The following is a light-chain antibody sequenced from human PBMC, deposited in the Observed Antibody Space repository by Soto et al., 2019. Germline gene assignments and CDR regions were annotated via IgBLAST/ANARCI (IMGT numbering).Light chain of an antibody. Sequence: EIVMTQSPATLSVSPGERATLSCRASQSVSSNLAWYQQKPGQAPRLFIYGASTRATGIPARFSGSGSGTEFTLTISSLQSEDFAFYYCQQYNDWPLSFGPGTKVDIK. CDR2: GAS. V-gene: IGKV3-15*01. CDR1: QSVSSN. CDR3: QQYNDWPLS. J-gene: IGKJ3*01.